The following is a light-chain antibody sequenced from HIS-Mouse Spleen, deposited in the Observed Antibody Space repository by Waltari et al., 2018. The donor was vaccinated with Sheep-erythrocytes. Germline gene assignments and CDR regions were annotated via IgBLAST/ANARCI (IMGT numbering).Light chain of an antibody. V-gene: IGLV2-23*01. J-gene: IGLJ3*02. Sequence: QSALTQPASVSGSPGQSITIPCTGTSRDVGSYNLVSWYQQHPGKAPKRMIYEGSKRPSGVSNRFSGSKSGNTASLTISGLQAEDEADYYCCSYAGSSTPWVFGGGTKLTVL. CDR1: SRDVGSYNL. CDR3: CSYAGSSTPWV. CDR2: EGS.